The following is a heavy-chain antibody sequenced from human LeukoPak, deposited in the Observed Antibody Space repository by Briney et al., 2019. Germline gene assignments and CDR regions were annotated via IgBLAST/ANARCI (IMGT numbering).Heavy chain of an antibody. Sequence: GGSLRLSCAASGFRFDDYDMHWVRQAPGKGLEWVAGISWNSGSIGYAGSVKGRFTITRDNAKSSLHLQMNSLRAEDTALYYCAKDFYGGAGTFDSWGQGTLVTVSS. D-gene: IGHD6-19*01. CDR2: ISWNSGSI. CDR3: AKDFYGGAGTFDS. CDR1: GFRFDDYD. J-gene: IGHJ4*02. V-gene: IGHV3-9*01.